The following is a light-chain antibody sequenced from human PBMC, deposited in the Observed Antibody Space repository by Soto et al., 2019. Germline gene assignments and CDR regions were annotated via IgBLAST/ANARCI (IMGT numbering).Light chain of an antibody. J-gene: IGLJ1*01. Sequence: QSALTQPASVSGSPGQSITISCTGTSSDIGAYIFVSWYQHHPGNPPKLLIYDVTNRPSGVSNRFSASKSGNTASLTISGLQTEDEAEYYCSSHTSSRSLVFGTGTKLTVL. CDR3: SSHTSSRSLV. CDR1: SSDIGAYIF. CDR2: DVT. V-gene: IGLV2-14*03.